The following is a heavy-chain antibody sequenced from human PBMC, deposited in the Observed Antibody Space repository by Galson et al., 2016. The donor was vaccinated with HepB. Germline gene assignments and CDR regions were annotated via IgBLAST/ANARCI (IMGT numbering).Heavy chain of an antibody. J-gene: IGHJ3*01. Sequence: SLRLSCAGSKFTFRDYAIHRVRQAPGKGLERVAIITHNGRSDYYSDSVKGRFTISRDNSKNTVYLQMNSLSPEDTAVYFCAKTKRSLEWYGAYDVWGQGTMVTVSS. D-gene: IGHD3-3*01. CDR1: KFTFRDYA. CDR3: AKTKRSLEWYGAYDV. V-gene: IGHV3-30*18. CDR2: ITHNGRSD.